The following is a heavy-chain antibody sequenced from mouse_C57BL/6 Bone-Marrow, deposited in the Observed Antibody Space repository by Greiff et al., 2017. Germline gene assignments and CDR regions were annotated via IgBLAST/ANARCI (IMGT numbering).Heavy chain of an antibody. V-gene: IGHV14-3*01. CDR2: IGPAYGNT. CDR3: ARGVVKDYFDY. D-gene: IGHD1-3*01. J-gene: IGHJ2*01. Sequence: DVQLQESVAELVRPGASVKLSCTASGFTIKNTSMHWVNQRPEQSLEWIGRIGPAYGNTNYPPKFQGKATITADTSSNTAYLQLSSRTSEKTAIYYGARGVVKDYFDYWGQGTTLTVSS. CDR1: GFTIKNTS.